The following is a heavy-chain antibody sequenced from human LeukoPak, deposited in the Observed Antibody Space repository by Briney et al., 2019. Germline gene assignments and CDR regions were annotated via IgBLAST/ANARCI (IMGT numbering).Heavy chain of an antibody. CDR2: IKEDGSEK. CDR1: GFTFTSYW. D-gene: IGHD3-16*01. CDR3: SRDWGRHPVD. V-gene: IGHV3-7*01. J-gene: IGHJ4*02. Sequence: GGSLRLSCAGSGFTFTSYWMSWLRQAPGKGLEWVASIKEDGSEKYYVDSVKGRFTISRDNAKNSLYLQMNSLRAEDTAMYYCSRDWGRHPVDWGPRTLVTVSS.